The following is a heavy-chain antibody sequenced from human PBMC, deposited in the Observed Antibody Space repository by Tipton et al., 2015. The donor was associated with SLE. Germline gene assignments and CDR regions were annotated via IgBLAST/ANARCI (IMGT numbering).Heavy chain of an antibody. CDR1: GYSVSSGSY. J-gene: IGHJ4*02. CDR3: ARAIRTADSNYIDN. V-gene: IGHV4-38-2*01. CDR2: MYNSGNT. D-gene: IGHD1-14*01. Sequence: TLSLTCAVSGYSVSSGSYWGWIRQPPGKGLEWIGSMYNSGNTFYNPSLKSRVTISLDMSKNQFSLKLSSVTAADTAVYYCARAIRTADSNYIDNWGPGTLVTVSS.